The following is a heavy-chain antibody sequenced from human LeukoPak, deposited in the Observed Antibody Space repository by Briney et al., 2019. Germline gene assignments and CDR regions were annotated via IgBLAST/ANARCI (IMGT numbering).Heavy chain of an antibody. D-gene: IGHD3-10*01. J-gene: IGHJ4*02. CDR3: ARERGVFDY. CDR2: INHSGST. CDR1: GGSISGYY. Sequence: PSETLSLTCTVSGGSISGYYWSWIRQPPGKGLEWIGEINHSGSTNYNPSLKSRVTISVDTSKNQFSLKLSSVTAADTAVYYCARERGVFDYWGQGTLVTVSS. V-gene: IGHV4-34*01.